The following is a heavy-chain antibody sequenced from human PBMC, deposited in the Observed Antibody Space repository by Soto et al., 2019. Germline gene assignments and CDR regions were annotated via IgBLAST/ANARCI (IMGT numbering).Heavy chain of an antibody. Sequence: SETLPLTCTVSGVSISGGNFNCNWIRHPPGKGLEWIGYMSYSGITSYNSSLESRVTISAATSKTQLSLKLTSTTSADTAVDYCAAPGDIYGLSPWGQGILVTVS. CDR1: GVSISGGNFN. D-gene: IGHD1-1*01. CDR2: MSYSGIT. J-gene: IGHJ5*02. V-gene: IGHV4-61*01. CDR3: AAPGDIYGLSP.